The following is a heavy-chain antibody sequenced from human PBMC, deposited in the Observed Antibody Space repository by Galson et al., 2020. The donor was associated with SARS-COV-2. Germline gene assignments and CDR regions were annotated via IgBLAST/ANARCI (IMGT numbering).Heavy chain of an antibody. D-gene: IGHD4-17*01. CDR1: GYTFTSHW. CDR3: ARPGTYSDYAD. Sequence: KVSCQASGYTFTSHWIAWVRQRPGKGLEWMGNIYPGDSEARYSPSFQGQVTISADKSVTTAYLQWTSLKASDTAIYFCARPGTYSDYADWGQGTLVTVSS. V-gene: IGHV5-51*01. J-gene: IGHJ4*02. CDR2: IYPGDSEA.